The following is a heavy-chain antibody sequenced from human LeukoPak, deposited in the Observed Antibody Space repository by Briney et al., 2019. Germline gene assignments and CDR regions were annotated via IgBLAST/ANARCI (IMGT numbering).Heavy chain of an antibody. V-gene: IGHV7-4-1*02. CDR1: GYTFTSYA. D-gene: IGHD3-22*01. Sequence: ASVKVSCKASGYTFTSYAMNWVRQAPGQGLEWMGWINTNTGNPTYAQGFTGRFVFSLDTSVSTAYLQISSLKAEDTAVYYCARDGPTDYYDSSGYYRPFDYWGQGTLVTVSS. CDR3: ARDGPTDYYDSSGYYRPFDY. CDR2: INTNTGNP. J-gene: IGHJ4*02.